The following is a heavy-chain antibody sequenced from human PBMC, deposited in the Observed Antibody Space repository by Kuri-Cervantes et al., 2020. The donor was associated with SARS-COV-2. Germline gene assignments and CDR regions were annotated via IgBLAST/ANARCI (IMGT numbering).Heavy chain of an antibody. V-gene: IGHV3-48*01. J-gene: IGHJ4*02. CDR1: GITFDEYA. CDR3: AGGSVPAAIHFDY. D-gene: IGHD2-2*02. CDR2: ISSSSSTI. Sequence: GESLKISCEASGITFDEYAMHWVRQGPGKGLEWVSYISSSSSTIYYADSVKGRFTISRDNAKNSLYLQMNSLRAEDTAVYYCAGGSVPAAIHFDYWGQGTLVTVSS.